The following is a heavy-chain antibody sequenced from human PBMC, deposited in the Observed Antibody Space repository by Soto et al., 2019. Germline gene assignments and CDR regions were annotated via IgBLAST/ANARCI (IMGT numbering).Heavy chain of an antibody. CDR3: ARGSDPLSFQL. CDR2: IYYSGST. J-gene: IGHJ1*01. CDR1: GGSISSGDYY. Sequence: PSETLSLTCTVSGGSISSGDYYWSWIRQPPGKGLEWIGYIYYSGSTYYNPSFKSRVTISVDTSKNQFSLKLSSVTAADTAVYYCARGSDPLSFQLWGQGTLVTVSS. V-gene: IGHV4-30-4*01.